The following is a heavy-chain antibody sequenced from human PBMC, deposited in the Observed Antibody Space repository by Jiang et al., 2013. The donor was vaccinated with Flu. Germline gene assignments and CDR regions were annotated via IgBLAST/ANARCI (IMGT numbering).Heavy chain of an antibody. D-gene: IGHD6-19*01. Sequence: TCTVSGGSIYNNNYYWGWIRQPPGKGLEWIGSIYDSGSTYYNASLKSRVTISVDTAKKQFSLKLSFVTAADTAVYYCTRAVAGTNYYYGMDVWGQGTTVTVSS. CDR3: TRAVAGTNYYYGMDV. CDR1: GGSIYNNNYY. V-gene: IGHV4-39*07. CDR2: IYDSGST. J-gene: IGHJ6*02.